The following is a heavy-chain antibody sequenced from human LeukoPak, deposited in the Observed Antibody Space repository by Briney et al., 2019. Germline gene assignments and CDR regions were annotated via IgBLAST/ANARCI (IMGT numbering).Heavy chain of an antibody. CDR3: ARDRLRGAFDI. V-gene: IGHV3-23*01. D-gene: IGHD4-17*01. CDR2: ISGNGGST. J-gene: IGHJ3*02. CDR1: GFTFSSYA. Sequence: GGSLRLSCAASGFTFSSYAMNWVRQAPGKGLEWVASISGNGGSTYYADSVKGRFTISRDNSKNTLYLQMNSLRAEDTAVYYCARDRLRGAFDIWGQGTMVTVSS.